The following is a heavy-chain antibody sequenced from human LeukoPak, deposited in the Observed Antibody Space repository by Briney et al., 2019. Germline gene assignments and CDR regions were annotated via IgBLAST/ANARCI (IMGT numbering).Heavy chain of an antibody. J-gene: IGHJ3*02. CDR2: ISSSSSTI. D-gene: IGHD6-13*01. V-gene: IGHV3-48*04. CDR3: ARDGGNRAAAGKGYAFDI. Sequence: GGSLRLSCAASGSTFSSYSMNWVRQAPGKGLEWVSYISSSSSTIYYADSVKGRFTISRDNAKNSLYLQMNSLRAEDTAVYYCARDGGNRAAAGKGYAFDIWGQGTMVTVSS. CDR1: GSTFSSYS.